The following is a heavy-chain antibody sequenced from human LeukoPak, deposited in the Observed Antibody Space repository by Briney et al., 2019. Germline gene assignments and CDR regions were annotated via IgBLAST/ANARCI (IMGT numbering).Heavy chain of an antibody. CDR3: ATTRDYYENSGYTLLQD. D-gene: IGHD3-22*01. Sequence: GASVNVSCKASGSTFSTYAINWVRQAPGQGLEWLGGIIPILGTSNYAQSFQGRVTITADESSGTAYMALSSLRSEDTAIYYCATTRDYYENSGYTLLQDWGQGTLVTVSS. CDR2: IIPILGTS. J-gene: IGHJ1*01. CDR1: GSTFSTYA. V-gene: IGHV1-69*13.